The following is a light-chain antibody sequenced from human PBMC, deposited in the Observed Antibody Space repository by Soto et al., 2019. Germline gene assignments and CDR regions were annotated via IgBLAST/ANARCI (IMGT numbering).Light chain of an antibody. CDR1: QSISGH. J-gene: IGKJ3*01. Sequence: DIQMTQSPSSLSASVGDRVTITCRASQSISGHLNWDQHKPGKAPELLIYATSTLHIGVPSRFSGSGSGTDFSLTISSLQPEDFATYYCQQSYSSPRFTFGPGTKVDIK. V-gene: IGKV1-39*01. CDR3: QQSYSSPRFT. CDR2: ATS.